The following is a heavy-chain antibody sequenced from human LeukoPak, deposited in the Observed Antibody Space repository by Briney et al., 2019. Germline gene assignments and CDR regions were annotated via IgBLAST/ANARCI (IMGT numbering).Heavy chain of an antibody. J-gene: IGHJ4*02. D-gene: IGHD3-3*01. CDR2: MNPNSGNT. V-gene: IGHV1-8*01. CDR1: GYTFTSYD. CDR3: ARGSRITIFGVVTYPADY. Sequence: ASVEVSCKASGYTFTSYDINWVRQATGQGLEWMGWMNPNSGNTGYAQKFQGRVTMTRNTSISTAYMELSSLRSEDTAVYYCARGSRITIFGVVTYPADYWGQGTLVTVSS.